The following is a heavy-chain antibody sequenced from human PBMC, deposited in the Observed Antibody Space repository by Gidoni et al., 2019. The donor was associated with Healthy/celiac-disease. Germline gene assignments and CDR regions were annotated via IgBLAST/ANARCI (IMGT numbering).Heavy chain of an antibody. V-gene: IGHV3-49*04. D-gene: IGHD6-13*01. CDR1: GFTVGDYA. J-gene: IGHJ5*02. CDR2: IRSKAYGGTT. CDR3: TRVNIAYSWFDP. Sequence: EVQLVESGGGLVQPGRSRRLSCTASGFTVGDYAMSWVRRAPGKGLEWVGFIRSKAYGGTTESAASVKGRFTISRDDSKSIAYLQMNSLKTEDTAVYYCTRVNIAYSWFDPWGQGTLVTVSS.